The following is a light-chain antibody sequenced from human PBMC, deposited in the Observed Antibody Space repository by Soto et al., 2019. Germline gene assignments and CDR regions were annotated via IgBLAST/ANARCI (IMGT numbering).Light chain of an antibody. Sequence: DIQMTQSPSSLSASVGDRVTITCRASQSISSYLNWYQQKPGKAPKRLICAASSLQSGVPSRFSGSGSGTDFSLTISILEPEDFAMYYCPQGYSTLWTFGQGNKVEIK. CDR3: PQGYSTLWT. CDR1: QSISSY. J-gene: IGKJ1*01. CDR2: AAS. V-gene: IGKV1-39*01.